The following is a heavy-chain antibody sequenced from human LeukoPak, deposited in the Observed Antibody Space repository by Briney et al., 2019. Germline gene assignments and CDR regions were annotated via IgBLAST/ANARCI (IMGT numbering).Heavy chain of an antibody. Sequence: SETLSLTCTVSDGSLSSYYWSWIRQPAGKGLEWIGRIYTSGSTSYNPSLKSRVTMSVDTSKKQFSLKLSSVTAADTAVYYCARDTISGHFAYWGQGTLVTVSS. D-gene: IGHD6-25*01. V-gene: IGHV4-4*07. J-gene: IGHJ4*02. CDR3: ARDTISGHFAY. CDR1: DGSLSSYY. CDR2: IYTSGST.